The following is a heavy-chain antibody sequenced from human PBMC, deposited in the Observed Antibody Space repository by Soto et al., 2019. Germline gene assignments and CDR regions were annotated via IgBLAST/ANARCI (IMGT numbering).Heavy chain of an antibody. V-gene: IGHV4-34*01. CDR2: INHSGST. CDR1: GGYFSGYY. Sequence: SQTLSLTCPVYGGYFSGYYWLRLRPPPGKGLEWIGVINHSGSTNYNQSLKSRVTISVDTSKNQFSLKLSSVTAADTAVYYCASLTRGYNHGFDYWGQGTLVTVSS. CDR3: ASLTRGYNHGFDY. D-gene: IGHD5-18*01. J-gene: IGHJ4*02.